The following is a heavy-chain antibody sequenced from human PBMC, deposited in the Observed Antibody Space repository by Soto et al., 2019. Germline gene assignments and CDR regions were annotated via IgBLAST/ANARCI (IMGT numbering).Heavy chain of an antibody. V-gene: IGHV3-33*08. CDR3: ARDRGYRRYFESSGFWADY. D-gene: IGHD3-22*01. CDR1: GFTFSNYG. CDR2: VVYDGSKK. J-gene: IGHJ4*02. Sequence: GGSLRLSCAASGFTFSNYGMDWVRQAPGKGLEWVAAVVYDGSKKYYADSVKGRFTVSRDNYKNTLFLEMNALRAEDTAVYYCARDRGYRRYFESSGFWADYWGQGTLVTVSS.